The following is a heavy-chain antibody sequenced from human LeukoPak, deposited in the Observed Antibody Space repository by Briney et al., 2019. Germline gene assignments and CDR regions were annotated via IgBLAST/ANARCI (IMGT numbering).Heavy chain of an antibody. Sequence: SSETLSLTCAVYGGSFSGYYWSWIRQPPGKGLEWIGEINHSGSTNYNPSLKSRVTISVDTSKNQFSLKLSSVTAADTAVYYCARERPPYYYGSGSYRAFDIRGQGTMVTVSS. D-gene: IGHD3-10*01. CDR2: INHSGST. CDR3: ARERPPYYYGSGSYRAFDI. CDR1: GGSFSGYY. V-gene: IGHV4-34*01. J-gene: IGHJ3*02.